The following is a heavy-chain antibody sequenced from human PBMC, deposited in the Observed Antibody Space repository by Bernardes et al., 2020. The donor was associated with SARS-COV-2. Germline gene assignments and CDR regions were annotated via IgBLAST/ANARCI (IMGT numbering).Heavy chain of an antibody. D-gene: IGHD3-10*01. CDR2: ISFDGTKR. CDR1: GFIFSSFG. CDR3: GKPKDNYGSGSYFLDH. V-gene: IGHV3-30*18. J-gene: IGHJ4*02. Sequence: GGSLRLSCAAFGFIFSSFGMHWVRQAAGKEPEWVAVISFDGTKRYYADFLNGRFTISRDNSQNTLFLQMDSLRPEDTAVYYCGKPKDNYGSGSYFLDHWGQGTLVTVSS.